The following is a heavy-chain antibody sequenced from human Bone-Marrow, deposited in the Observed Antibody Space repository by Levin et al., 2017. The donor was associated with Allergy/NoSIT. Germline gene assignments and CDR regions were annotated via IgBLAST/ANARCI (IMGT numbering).Heavy chain of an antibody. D-gene: IGHD2-15*01. Sequence: GESLKISCAASGFAFGDYDMSWVRQGPGRRLEWVSIISDTGDTTDYLASVEGRFTIFRDNSKSILYLQMNRLRAEDTAIYYCANSPIFGRRNSGHHFDSDYFDTWGQGTLVTVSS. J-gene: IGHJ4*02. CDR3: ANSPIFGRRNSGHHFDSDYFDT. CDR1: GFAFGDYD. V-gene: IGHV3-23*01. CDR2: ISDTGDTT.